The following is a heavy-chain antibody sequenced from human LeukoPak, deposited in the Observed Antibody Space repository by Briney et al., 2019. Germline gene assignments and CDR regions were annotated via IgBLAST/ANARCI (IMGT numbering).Heavy chain of an antibody. J-gene: IGHJ6*03. CDR3: ARGWKNYYYMDV. V-gene: IGHV1-2*02. CDR1: GYTFTGYY. CDR2: INPNSGGT. Sequence: ASVKVSCKASGYTFTGYYMHWVRQAPGQGLEWMGWINPNSGGTNYAQKFRGRVTMTRDTSISTAYMELSRLRSDDTAVYYCARGWKNYYYMDVWGKGTTVTVSS. D-gene: IGHD1-1*01.